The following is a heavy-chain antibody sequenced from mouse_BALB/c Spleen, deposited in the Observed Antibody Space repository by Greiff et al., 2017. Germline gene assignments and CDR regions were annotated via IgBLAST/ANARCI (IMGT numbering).Heavy chain of an antibody. CDR2: IWAGGST. D-gene: IGHD1-1*02. Sequence: QVQLKQSGPGLVAPSQSLSITCTVSGFSFTSYGVHWVSQHPGKGLEWLGVIWAGGSTTYNSALMSRMSISKDNSKSQVFLKMNSLLTYDTAMYYCARERGGLWAMDYWGQGTSVTVSS. CDR3: ARERGGLWAMDY. J-gene: IGHJ4*01. V-gene: IGHV2-9*02. CDR1: GFSFTSYG.